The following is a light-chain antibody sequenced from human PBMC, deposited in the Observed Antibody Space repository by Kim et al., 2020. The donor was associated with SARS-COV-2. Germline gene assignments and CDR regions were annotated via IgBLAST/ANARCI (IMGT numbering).Light chain of an antibody. Sequence: VSPRERVTLACRASESVTTNLVWYQQRPGQPPRLLIYSTSVRATGVPARFSGSGSGTEFTLTISRLESEDFASYYCQQCHDWPWAFGQGTKVDIK. CDR1: ESVTTN. V-gene: IGKV3-15*01. J-gene: IGKJ1*01. CDR2: STS. CDR3: QQCHDWPWA.